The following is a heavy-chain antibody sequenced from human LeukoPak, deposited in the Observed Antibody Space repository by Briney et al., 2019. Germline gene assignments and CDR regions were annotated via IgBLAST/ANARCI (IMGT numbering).Heavy chain of an antibody. CDR1: GGSISSYY. J-gene: IGHJ4*02. CDR3: ARGAIAVAAPFDY. V-gene: IGHV4-59*01. CDR2: IYYSGST. D-gene: IGHD6-19*01. Sequence: SETLSLTCTVSGGSISSYYWSWIRQPPGKGLEWIGYIYYSGSTYYNPSLKSRVTISVDTSKNQFSLKLSSVTAADTAVYYCARGAIAVAAPFDYWGQGTLVTVSS.